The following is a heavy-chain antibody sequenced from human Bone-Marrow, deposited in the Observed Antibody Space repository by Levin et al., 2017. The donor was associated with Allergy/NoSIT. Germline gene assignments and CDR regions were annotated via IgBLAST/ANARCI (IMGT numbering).Heavy chain of an antibody. CDR2: ISGRGNT. Sequence: GGSLRLSCEVSPFTFNSYAMSWVRQAPGRGLEWVSLISGRGNTYYADSVKGRFTISRDNSKSTLYLQMDGLGVEDTAVYFCARGRPSFLSGNRGHLTPLIAWGQGTLVTVSS. V-gene: IGHV3-23*01. CDR3: ARGRPSFLSGNRGHLTPLIA. CDR1: PFTFNSYA. J-gene: IGHJ5*02. D-gene: IGHD3-16*02.